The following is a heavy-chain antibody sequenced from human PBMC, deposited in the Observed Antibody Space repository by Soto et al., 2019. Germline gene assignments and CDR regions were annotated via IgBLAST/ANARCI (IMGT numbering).Heavy chain of an antibody. V-gene: IGHV4-30-4*08. CDR2: IYYSGNT. Sequence: SETLSLTCTVPGDSISSGDYYWSWVRQPPGKGLEWIGCIYYSGNTYYNPSLKSRFSISVDTSKNQFSLKLSSVTAADTAAYDCARNFRLYSSPPGPLEHWG. CDR3: ARNFRLYSSPPGPLEH. J-gene: IGHJ1*01. CDR1: GDSISSGDYY. D-gene: IGHD6-13*01.